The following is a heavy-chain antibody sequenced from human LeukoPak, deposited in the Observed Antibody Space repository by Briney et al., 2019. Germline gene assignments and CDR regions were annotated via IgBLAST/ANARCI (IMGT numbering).Heavy chain of an antibody. J-gene: IGHJ5*02. V-gene: IGHV1-2*02. D-gene: IGHD1-26*01. CDR1: GYTFTGYY. Sequence: EASVKVSCKASGYTFTGYYMHWVRQAPGQGLEWMGWINPNSGGTNYAQKFQGRLSLTRDMSTSTDYMELSSLRSEDTAVYYCARDNSVGDTAWWFDPWGQGTLVTVSS. CDR2: INPNSGGT. CDR3: ARDNSVGDTAWWFDP.